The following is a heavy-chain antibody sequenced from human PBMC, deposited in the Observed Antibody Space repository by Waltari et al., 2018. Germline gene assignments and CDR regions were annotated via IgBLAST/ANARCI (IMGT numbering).Heavy chain of an antibody. D-gene: IGHD3-22*01. J-gene: IGHJ4*02. CDR1: GYTXGNY. CDR3: AXVWFHSGXXF. V-gene: IGHV1-2*02. Sequence: QVQLVQSGPEVKKXGASVKVSCXTSGYTXGNYIHWVRQAPGQGLEWLGLINPNRGGTDYAXKFQXRVTLTXXTSXSTVYMEXXXLRSXDTAVYYCAXVWFHSGXXFWGQGTLVAVTS. CDR2: INPNRGGT.